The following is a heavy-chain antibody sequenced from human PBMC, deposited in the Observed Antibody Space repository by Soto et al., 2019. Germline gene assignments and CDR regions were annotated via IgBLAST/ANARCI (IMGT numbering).Heavy chain of an antibody. CDR1: GFTFSSYG. CDR3: ARARYYYDSSGGYADY. D-gene: IGHD3-22*01. Sequence: QVQLVESGGGVVQPGRSLRLSCAASGFTFSSYGMHWVRQAPGKGLEWVAVIWYDGSNKYYADSVKGRFTISRDNSKNTLYLQMNSLRAEDTAVYYCARARYYYDSSGGYADYWGQGTLVTVSS. CDR2: IWYDGSNK. J-gene: IGHJ4*02. V-gene: IGHV3-33*01.